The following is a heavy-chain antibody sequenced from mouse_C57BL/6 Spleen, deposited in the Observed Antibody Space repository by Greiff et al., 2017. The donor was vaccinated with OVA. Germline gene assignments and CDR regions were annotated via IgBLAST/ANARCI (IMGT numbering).Heavy chain of an antibody. CDR1: GFNIKDYY. CDR2: IDPADGET. Sequence: EVQLQQSGAELVKPGASVKLSCTASGFNIKDYYMHWVKQRTEQGLEWIGRIDPADGETKYDPKIQGKATITADTSSNTAYLQLSSLTSEDTAVYYCARFGGLRRGFAYWGQGTLVTVSA. J-gene: IGHJ3*01. D-gene: IGHD2-4*01. CDR3: ARFGGLRRGFAY. V-gene: IGHV14-2*01.